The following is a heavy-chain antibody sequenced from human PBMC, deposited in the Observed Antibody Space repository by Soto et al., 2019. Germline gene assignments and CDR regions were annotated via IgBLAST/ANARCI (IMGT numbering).Heavy chain of an antibody. V-gene: IGHV1-18*01. CDR3: ARDGLSYGDYDAAFDI. Sequence: ASVKVSCKASGYTFTSYGISWVRQAPGQGLEWMGWISAYNGNTNYAQKLQGRVTMTTDTSTSTAYMELRSLRSDDTAVYYCARDGLSYGDYDAAFDIWGRGTMVTVSS. CDR2: ISAYNGNT. J-gene: IGHJ3*02. CDR1: GYTFTSYG. D-gene: IGHD4-17*01.